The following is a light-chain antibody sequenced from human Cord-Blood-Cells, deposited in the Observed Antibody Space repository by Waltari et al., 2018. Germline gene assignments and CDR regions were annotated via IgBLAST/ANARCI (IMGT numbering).Light chain of an antibody. CDR3: CSYAGSSTWV. CDR1: SSAVGSYNL. Sequence: QSALTQPASVSGSPGQSITIPCTGTSSAVGSYNLVSWYQQHPGKAPNLMIYEVSKRPSGVSNRFSGSKSGNTASLTISGLQAEDEADYYCCSYAGSSTWVFGGGTKLTVL. J-gene: IGLJ3*02. CDR2: EVS. V-gene: IGLV2-23*02.